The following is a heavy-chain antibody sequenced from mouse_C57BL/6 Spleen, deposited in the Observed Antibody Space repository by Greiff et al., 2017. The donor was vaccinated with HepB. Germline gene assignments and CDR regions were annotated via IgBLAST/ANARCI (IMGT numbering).Heavy chain of an antibody. D-gene: IGHD1-1*01. Sequence: QVQLQQPGAKRWRPGSSLKLSCRASGSTLPTSWMHWVKQRPIQGLEWIVNIDPSDSETHYNQKFKDKATLTVDKSSSTAYMQLSSLTSEDSAVYYCARYYYGSFFDYWGQGTTLTVSS. CDR2: IDPSDSET. J-gene: IGHJ2*01. V-gene: IGHV1-52*01. CDR3: ARYYYGSFFDY. CDR1: GSTLPTSW.